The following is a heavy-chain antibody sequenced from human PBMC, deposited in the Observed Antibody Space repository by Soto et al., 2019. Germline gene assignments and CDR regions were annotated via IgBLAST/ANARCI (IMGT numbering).Heavy chain of an antibody. CDR2: IHSSGSS. Sequence: SETLSLTCSVSGGSISTYDWSWIRQPPGKGLEWIGYIHSSGSSHYNPSLKSRVTISVDTSNNQFSLKLSSVTAADTAMYYCAGSYGNSWYGYWGQGTLVTVSS. J-gene: IGHJ4*02. CDR3: AGSYGNSWYGY. CDR1: GGSISTYD. V-gene: IGHV4-59*01. D-gene: IGHD6-13*01.